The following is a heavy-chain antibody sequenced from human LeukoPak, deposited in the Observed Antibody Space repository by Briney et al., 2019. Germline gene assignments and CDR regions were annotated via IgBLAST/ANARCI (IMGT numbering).Heavy chain of an antibody. D-gene: IGHD3/OR15-3a*01. CDR2: IYHSGST. CDR3: ARLDLGKFDP. Sequence: SETLSLTCAVSGYSISSGYYWGWIRQPPGKGLEWIGSIYHSGSTYYNPSLKSRVTISVDTSKNQFSLKLSSVTAADTAVYYCARLDLGKFDPWGPGTLVTVSS. CDR1: GYSISSGYY. V-gene: IGHV4-38-2*01. J-gene: IGHJ5*02.